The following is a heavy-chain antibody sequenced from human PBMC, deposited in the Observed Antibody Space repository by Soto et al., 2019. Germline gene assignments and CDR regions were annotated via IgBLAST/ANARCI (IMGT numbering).Heavy chain of an antibody. D-gene: IGHD6-13*01. CDR1: GFTFSSYW. CDR3: ARGEAIAAAGDAFDI. CDR2: IKQDGSEK. V-gene: IGHV3-7*03. Sequence: GGSLRLSCAASGFTFSSYWMSWVRQAPGKGLEWVANIKQDGSEKSYVDSVKGRFTISRDNAKNSLYLQMNSLRAEDTAVYYCARGEAIAAAGDAFDIWGQGTMVTVSS. J-gene: IGHJ3*02.